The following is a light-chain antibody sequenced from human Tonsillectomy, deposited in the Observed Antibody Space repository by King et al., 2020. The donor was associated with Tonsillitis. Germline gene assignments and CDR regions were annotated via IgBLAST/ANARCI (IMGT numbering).Light chain of an antibody. CDR2: AS. J-gene: IGKJ1*01. Sequence: ASNLETGVPSRFSGSGSGTDFTFTISSLQPEDIATYYCGADKSYWTFGQGT. V-gene: IGKV1-33*01. CDR3: GADKSYWT.